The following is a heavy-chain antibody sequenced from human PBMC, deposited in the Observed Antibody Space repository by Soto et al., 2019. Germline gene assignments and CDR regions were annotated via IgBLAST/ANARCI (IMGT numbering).Heavy chain of an antibody. Sequence: SETLSLTCTVSGGSISSYYWSWIRHPAGKGLEWIGRIYTSGSTNYNPSLKSRVTMSVDTSKNQFSLKLSSVTAADTAVYYCAREIYYDFWSGYYPMDVWGQGTTVTVSS. CDR3: AREIYYDFWSGYYPMDV. V-gene: IGHV4-4*07. CDR2: IYTSGST. J-gene: IGHJ6*02. CDR1: GGSISSYY. D-gene: IGHD3-3*01.